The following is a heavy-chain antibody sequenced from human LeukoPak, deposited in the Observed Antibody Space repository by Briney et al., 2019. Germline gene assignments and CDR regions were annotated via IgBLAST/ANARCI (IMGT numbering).Heavy chain of an antibody. V-gene: IGHV3-74*01. CDR2: INSDGSST. Sequence: GGSLRLSCAASGFTFSSYWMHWVRQAPGKGLVWVSRINSDGSSTSYADSVKGRFTISRDNAKNTLYLQMNSLRAEDTAVYYCALTDPTLRYFDWLPRNYYGMDVWGQGTTVTVS. J-gene: IGHJ6*02. CDR1: GFTFSSYW. D-gene: IGHD3-9*01. CDR3: ALTDPTLRYFDWLPRNYYGMDV.